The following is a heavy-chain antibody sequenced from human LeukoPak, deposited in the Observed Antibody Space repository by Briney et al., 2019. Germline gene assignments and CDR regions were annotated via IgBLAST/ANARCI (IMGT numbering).Heavy chain of an antibody. CDR2: IYHSGST. V-gene: IGHV4-30-2*01. Sequence: SETLSLTCTVSGGSISSGGYYWSWIRQPPGKGLEWIGYIYHSGSTYYNPSLKSRVTISVERSKNQFSLKLSSVTAADTAVYYCARGSQYYHGSGSYDTEYFQHWGQGTLVTVSS. CDR3: ARGSQYYHGSGSYDTEYFQH. CDR1: GGSISSGGYY. D-gene: IGHD3-10*01. J-gene: IGHJ1*01.